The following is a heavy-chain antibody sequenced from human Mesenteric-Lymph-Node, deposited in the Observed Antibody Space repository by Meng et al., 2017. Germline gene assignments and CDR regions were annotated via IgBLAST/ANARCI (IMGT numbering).Heavy chain of an antibody. CDR1: GFTFDDYG. Sequence: GGSLRLSCVASGFTFDDYGMSWVRQAPGKGLEWVSGINWNGGSTGYADSVKGRFTISRDNAKNSLYLQMNSLRAEDTALYYCARSQNVPLVVVGLYFQHWGQGTLVTVSS. J-gene: IGHJ1*01. V-gene: IGHV3-20*04. D-gene: IGHD3-22*01. CDR2: INWNGGST. CDR3: ARSQNVPLVVVGLYFQH.